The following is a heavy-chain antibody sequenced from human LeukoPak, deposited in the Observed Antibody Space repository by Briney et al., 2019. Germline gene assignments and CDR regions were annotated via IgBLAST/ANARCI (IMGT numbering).Heavy chain of an antibody. V-gene: IGHV3-23*01. D-gene: IGHD5-18*01. CDR3: ANLRIQLWLSTIG. CDR1: GFTFSSYA. CDR2: ISGSGGST. J-gene: IGHJ4*02. Sequence: GGSLRLSCAASGFTFSSYAMSWVRQVPGKGLEWVSAISGSGGSTYYADSVKGRFTISRDNSKNTLYLQMNSLRAEDTAVYYCANLRIQLWLSTIGWGQGTLVTVSS.